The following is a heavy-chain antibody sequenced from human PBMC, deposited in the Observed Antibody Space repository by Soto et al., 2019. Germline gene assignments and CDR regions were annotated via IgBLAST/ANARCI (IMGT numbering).Heavy chain of an antibody. V-gene: IGHV1-18*04. J-gene: IGHJ6*02. CDR2: ISAYTGNT. Sequence: QVQLVQSGAEVKKPGATVKVSCKASGYTFTSYGISWVRQAPGQGLEWMGWISAYTGNTNYAQKRQGRVTMNTGTARRTSDMELRSVRADDTAVYCCARDPSITSCGVGGPRSYGMDVWGQGTTVTVSS. CDR3: ARDPSITSCGVGGPRSYGMDV. D-gene: IGHD3-3*01. CDR1: GYTFTSYG.